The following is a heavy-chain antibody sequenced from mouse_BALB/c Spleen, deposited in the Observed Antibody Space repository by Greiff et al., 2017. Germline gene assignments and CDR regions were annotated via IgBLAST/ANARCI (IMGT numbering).Heavy chain of an antibody. V-gene: IGHV3-2*02. CDR3: ARKRYYYEYDEVDFAY. CDR1: GYAITSDYA. J-gene: IGHJ3*01. Sequence: EVQLQQSGPGLVKPSQSLSLTCTVTGYAITSDYAWYWIRPLPGNKLGWMGYISYSGTTSYNPSLKSRISITRDTSKNQFFLQLKSVTTEDTATYYCARKRYYYEYDEVDFAYWGQGTLGTGSA. D-gene: IGHD2-4*01. CDR2: ISYSGTT.